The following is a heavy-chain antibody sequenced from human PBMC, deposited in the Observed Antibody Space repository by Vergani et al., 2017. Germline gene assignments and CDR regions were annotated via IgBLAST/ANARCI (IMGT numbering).Heavy chain of an antibody. V-gene: IGHV3-23*01. Sequence: EVQLLESGGGLVQPGGSLRLSCAASGFTFSSYVMSWVRQAPGKGLEWVSAISGSGGSTYYADSVKGRFTISRDNSKNTLYLQMNSLRAEDTAVYYCAKDYDFWSGYYTAFDIWGQGTMVTVSS. CDR3: AKDYDFWSGYYTAFDI. CDR1: GFTFSSYV. J-gene: IGHJ3*02. CDR2: ISGSGGST. D-gene: IGHD3-3*01.